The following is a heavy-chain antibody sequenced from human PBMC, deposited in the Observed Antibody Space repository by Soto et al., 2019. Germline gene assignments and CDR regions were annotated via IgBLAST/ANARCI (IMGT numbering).Heavy chain of an antibody. D-gene: IGHD5-18*01. J-gene: IGHJ3*02. CDR3: ARSGYSYGYDAFDI. CDR2: INRDGSRT. V-gene: IGHV3-74*01. CDR1: GFTFSSYW. Sequence: GGSLRLSCAASGFTFSSYWMHWVRQAPGNGLGWVSPINRDGSRTTYADSVKGRFTISRDNAKNSLYLQMNSLRAEDTAVYYCARSGYSYGYDAFDIWGQGTMVTVSS.